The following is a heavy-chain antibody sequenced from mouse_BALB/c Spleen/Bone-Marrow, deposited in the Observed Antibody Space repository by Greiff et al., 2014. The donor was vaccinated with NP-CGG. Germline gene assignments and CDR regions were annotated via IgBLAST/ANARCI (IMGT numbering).Heavy chain of an antibody. CDR1: GYTFTDYA. V-gene: IGHV1S137*01. Sequence: VQLQQSGAELVRPGVSVKISCKGSGYTFTDYAMHWVKQSHAKSLEWIGVISTYYGDASYNQKFKGKATMTVDKSSSTAYMERARLTSEDSAIYYCAREGNGNLDYWGQGTTLTVSS. CDR3: AREGNGNLDY. J-gene: IGHJ2*01. CDR2: ISTYYGDA. D-gene: IGHD2-1*01.